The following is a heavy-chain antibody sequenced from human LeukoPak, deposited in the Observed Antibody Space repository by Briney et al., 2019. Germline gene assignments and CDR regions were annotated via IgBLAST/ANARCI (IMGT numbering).Heavy chain of an antibody. CDR2: INPNNGDT. Sequence: ASVKVSCKASGSTFTDYYMHWVRQAPGQGLEWMGWINPNNGDTSYAQKFQGRVTMTRDTSISTAYMELSSLRSDDTAVYYCARGRNIAVGGTSLVAHWGQGTLVTVSS. V-gene: IGHV1-2*02. D-gene: IGHD6-13*01. CDR1: GSTFTDYY. J-gene: IGHJ4*02. CDR3: ARGRNIAVGGTSLVAH.